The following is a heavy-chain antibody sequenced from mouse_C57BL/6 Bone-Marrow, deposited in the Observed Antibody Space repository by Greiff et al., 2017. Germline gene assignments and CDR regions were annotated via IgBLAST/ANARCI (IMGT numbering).Heavy chain of an antibody. CDR1: GFNIKDDY. V-gene: IGHV14-4*01. Sequence: VQLQQSGAELVRPGASVQLSCTASGFNIKDDYMHWVKQRPEQGLEWIGWIDPENGATEYASKFQGKATITADTSSNTAYLQLSSLTSEDTAVYYCTQTRGWFAYWGQGTLVTVSA. J-gene: IGHJ3*01. CDR3: TQTRGWFAY. CDR2: IDPENGAT.